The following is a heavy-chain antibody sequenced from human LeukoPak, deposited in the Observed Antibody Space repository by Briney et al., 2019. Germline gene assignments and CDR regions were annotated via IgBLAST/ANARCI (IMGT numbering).Heavy chain of an antibody. CDR3: ATYSGAHHKTFDY. V-gene: IGHV3-48*01. CDR1: GFTFSTYS. Sequence: GGSLRLSCAGSGFTFSTYSMNWVRLAPGKGLEWVSYISPTSGTIYYTDSVKGRFTISRDNAKNSLYLQMNSLRAEDTAVYYCATYSGAHHKTFDYWGQGTLVTVSS. CDR2: ISPTSGTI. J-gene: IGHJ4*02. D-gene: IGHD1-26*01.